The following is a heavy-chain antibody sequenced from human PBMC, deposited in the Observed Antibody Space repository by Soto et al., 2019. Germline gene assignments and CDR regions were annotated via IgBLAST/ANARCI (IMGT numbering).Heavy chain of an antibody. CDR1: GFSLSTSGMC. J-gene: IGHJ4*02. V-gene: IGHV2-70*11. CDR2: IDWDDDK. CDR3: ARGVVPAASYYFDY. Sequence: SGPTLVNPTQTLTLTCTFPGFSLSTSGMCVSWIRQPPGKALEWLARIDWDDDKYYSTSLKTRLTISKDTSKNQVVLTMTNMDPVDTATYYCARGVVPAASYYFDYWGQGTLVTVSS. D-gene: IGHD2-2*01.